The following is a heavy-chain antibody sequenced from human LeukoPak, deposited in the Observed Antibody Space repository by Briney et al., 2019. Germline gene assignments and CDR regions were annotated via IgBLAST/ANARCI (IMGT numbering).Heavy chain of an antibody. CDR3: ARVVGYYGSGSYDY. J-gene: IGHJ4*02. V-gene: IGHV3-53*01. Sequence: LPGGSLRLSCAASGFTVSSNYMSWVRQAPGKGLEWVSVIYSGGSTYYADSVKGRFTISRDNSKNTLYLQMNSLRAEDTAVYYCARVVGYYGSGSYDYWGQGTLVTVSS. CDR1: GFTVSSNY. D-gene: IGHD3-10*01. CDR2: IYSGGST.